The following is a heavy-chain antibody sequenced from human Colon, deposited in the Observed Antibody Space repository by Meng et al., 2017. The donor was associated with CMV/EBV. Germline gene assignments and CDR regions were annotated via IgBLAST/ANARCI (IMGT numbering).Heavy chain of an antibody. Sequence: SLSLACAASGLTFSRSWRSWVRQAQGKGPEWVANINEDGSLNHYVDSVKGRFTISRDNAQNSLYLQMNSLRGDDTAVYYCEGGDGYWGQGTLVTVSS. CDR1: GLTFSRSW. CDR2: INEDGSLN. J-gene: IGHJ4*02. V-gene: IGHV3-7*04. CDR3: EGGDGY.